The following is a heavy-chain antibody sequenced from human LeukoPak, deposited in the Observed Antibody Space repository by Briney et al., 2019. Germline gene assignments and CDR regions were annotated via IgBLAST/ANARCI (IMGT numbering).Heavy chain of an antibody. CDR2: INLSGGST. CDR3: ARAQSLFDY. V-gene: IGHV1-46*01. J-gene: IGHJ4*02. Sequence: ASVKVSCKASGYTFTSYYLHWVRQAPGQGLEWMGLINLSGGSTSYAQKFQGRVTMTRDMSTSTVYMELSSLRSEDTAVYYCARAQSLFDYWGQGTLVTVSS. CDR1: GYTFTSYY.